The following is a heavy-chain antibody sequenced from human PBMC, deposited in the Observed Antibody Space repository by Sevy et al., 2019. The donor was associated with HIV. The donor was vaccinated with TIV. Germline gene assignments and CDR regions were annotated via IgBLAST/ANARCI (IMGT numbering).Heavy chain of an antibody. Sequence: GGPLSLSCAASGFAFRDYPIHWVRKVQGKGLEGVSGISWNSGAIGYGDSVKGRFTISRDNAKNSLHLQMNSLRVEDTALYYCGRAQGYCVINSCFGGSINAFDIWGQGTMVTVSS. CDR3: GRAQGYCVINSCFGGSINAFDI. D-gene: IGHD2-15*01. J-gene: IGHJ3*02. CDR1: GFAFRDYP. CDR2: ISWNSGAI. V-gene: IGHV3-9*01.